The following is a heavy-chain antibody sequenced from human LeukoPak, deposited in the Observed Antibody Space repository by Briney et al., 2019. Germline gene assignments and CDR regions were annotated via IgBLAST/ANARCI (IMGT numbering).Heavy chain of an antibody. J-gene: IGHJ4*02. CDR1: GFTFDDYG. V-gene: IGHV3-20*04. Sequence: PGGSLRLSCAASGFTFDDYGMSWVRHAPGKGLEWVSGINWNGGSTVYADSVKGRVTISRDNAKNSLYLQMNSLRAEDTALYYCARLDSYNWNRGGYFDYWGQGTLVTVSS. CDR3: ARLDSYNWNRGGYFDY. CDR2: INWNGGST. D-gene: IGHD1-20*01.